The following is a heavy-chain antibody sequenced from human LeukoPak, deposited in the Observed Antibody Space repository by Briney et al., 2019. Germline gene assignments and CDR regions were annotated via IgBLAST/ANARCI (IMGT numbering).Heavy chain of an antibody. V-gene: IGHV3-74*01. CDR2: INGDESST. J-gene: IGHJ4*02. Sequence: GGSLRLSCVASGFTFDNYAMHWVRQVPGRGLEWVSRINGDESSTNYADSVKGRFTISRDNAKDTLYLHMNSLTAEDTAVYYCARGAKWAYYFDYWGQGTLVTVSS. CDR3: ARGAKWAYYFDY. CDR1: GFTFDNYA. D-gene: IGHD1-26*01.